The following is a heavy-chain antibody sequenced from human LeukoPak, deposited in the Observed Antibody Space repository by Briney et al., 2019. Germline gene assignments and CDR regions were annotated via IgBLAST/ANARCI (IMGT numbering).Heavy chain of an antibody. J-gene: IGHJ6*04. D-gene: IGHD2-2*01. CDR2: INQDGSEK. CDR3: ARGTSLGYCTSSTCPGMDI. CDR1: GFTFSSYW. Sequence: GGSLRLSCAASGFTFSSYWMTWVRQAPGMGPECVANINQDGSEKNYVDSVRGRFTISRDNARNSLYLQVNSLRAEDTAVYYCARGTSLGYCTSSTCPGMDIWGKGTTVIVSS. V-gene: IGHV3-7*01.